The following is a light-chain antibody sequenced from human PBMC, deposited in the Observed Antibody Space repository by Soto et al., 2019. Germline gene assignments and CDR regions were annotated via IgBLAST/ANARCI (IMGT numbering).Light chain of an antibody. Sequence: EIVLTQSPATLSLSPGERVTLSCRASQSVSSYLAWYQQKPGQAPRLLIYDASNRATGIPARFSGSGSGTDFTLTISSLEPEDFAVYYCQHRSNWPRGTFDQGTKLESK. CDR1: QSVSSY. J-gene: IGKJ2*02. V-gene: IGKV3-11*01. CDR3: QHRSNWPRGT. CDR2: DAS.